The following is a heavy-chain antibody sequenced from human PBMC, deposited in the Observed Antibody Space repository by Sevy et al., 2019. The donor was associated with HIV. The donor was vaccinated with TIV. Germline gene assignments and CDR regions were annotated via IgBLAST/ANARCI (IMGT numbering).Heavy chain of an antibody. Sequence: GGSLRLSCTASGFTFGDYAMSWFRQAPGKGLEWVGFIRSKAYGGTTEYAATVKGRFTISRDDSKSIAYLQMNSLKTEDTAVYYCTRDVDHYGMDVWGQGTTVTVSS. CDR3: TRDVDHYGMDV. D-gene: IGHD3-9*01. V-gene: IGHV3-49*03. CDR2: IRSKAYGGTT. J-gene: IGHJ6*02. CDR1: GFTFGDYA.